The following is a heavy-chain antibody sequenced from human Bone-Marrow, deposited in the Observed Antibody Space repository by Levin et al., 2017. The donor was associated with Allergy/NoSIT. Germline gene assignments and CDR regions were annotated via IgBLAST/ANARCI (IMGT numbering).Heavy chain of an antibody. D-gene: IGHD3-10*01. J-gene: IGHJ4*02. CDR2: INQDATEE. CDR1: GFTFRSYW. CDR3: VRDFSALLWFGESSSFDY. V-gene: IGHV3-7*01. Sequence: GESLKISCVVSGFTFRSYWMNWVRQAPGKGLEWVANINQDATEENYVDSVKGRFTISRDNTKDSLYLHITSLRVDDTAVYYCVRDFSALLWFGESSSFDYWGQGTLVTVSS.